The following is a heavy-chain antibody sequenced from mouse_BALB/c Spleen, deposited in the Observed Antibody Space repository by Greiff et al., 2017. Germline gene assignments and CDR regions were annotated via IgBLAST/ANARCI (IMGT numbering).Heavy chain of an antibody. J-gene: IGHJ4*01. V-gene: IGHV1-14*01. CDR3: ARNGNYGYYAMDY. CDR2: INPYNDGT. D-gene: IGHD2-1*01. Sequence: EVQLQQSGPELVKPGASVKMSCKASGYTFTSYVMHWVKQKPGQGLEWIGYINPYNDGTKYNEKFKGKATLTSDKSSSTAYMELSSLTSEDSAVYYCARNGNYGYYAMDYWGQGTSVTVSS. CDR1: GYTFTSYV.